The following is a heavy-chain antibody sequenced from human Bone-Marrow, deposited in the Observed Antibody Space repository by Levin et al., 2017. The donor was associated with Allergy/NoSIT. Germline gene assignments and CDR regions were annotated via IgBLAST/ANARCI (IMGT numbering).Heavy chain of an antibody. V-gene: IGHV3-53*01. D-gene: IGHD6-19*01. CDR3: ARDRKDSSGWYVNFDY. CDR1: GFTVSSNY. J-gene: IGHJ4*02. CDR2: IYSGGST. Sequence: QPGGSLRLSCAASGFTVSSNYMSWVRQAPGKGLEWVSVIYSGGSTYYADSVKGRFTISRDNSKNTLYLQMNSLRAEDTAVYYCARDRKDSSGWYVNFDYWGQGTLVTVSS.